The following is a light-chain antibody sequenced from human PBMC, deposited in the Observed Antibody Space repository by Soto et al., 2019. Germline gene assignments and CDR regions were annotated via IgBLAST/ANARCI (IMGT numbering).Light chain of an antibody. Sequence: QSVLTQTPSVSAAAGQTVTISCSGSYSNIGRNFVSWYQHFPGSAPKLLIYDNSQRPSGIPDRFSGSKSGSSATLGITGLQTGDEADYYCATWDSSLSVVVFGGGTKLTVL. CDR2: DNS. J-gene: IGLJ2*01. CDR1: YSNIGRNF. V-gene: IGLV1-51*01. CDR3: ATWDSSLSVVV.